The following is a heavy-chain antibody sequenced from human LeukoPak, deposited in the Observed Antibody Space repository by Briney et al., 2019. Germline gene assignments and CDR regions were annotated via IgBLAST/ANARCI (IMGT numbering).Heavy chain of an antibody. J-gene: IGHJ4*02. CDR1: GFSVSDKY. CDR3: AGGQMFTSGGFDN. CDR2: LYTGGNK. D-gene: IGHD6-19*01. Sequence: PGGSLRLSCAVSGFSVSDKYMSWVRQAPGKGLEWVSVLYTGGNKYYADFVKGRSTISRDNSNNMVFLQMNSLTVEDTALYYCAGGQMFTSGGFDNWGQGTLVTVSS. V-gene: IGHV3-53*01.